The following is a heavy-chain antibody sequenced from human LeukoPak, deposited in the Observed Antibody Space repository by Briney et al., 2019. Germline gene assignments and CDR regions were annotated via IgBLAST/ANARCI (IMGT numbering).Heavy chain of an antibody. CDR2: INTNTGNP. CDR3: ARSNNDGAYLGVGFDY. Sequence: GASVKVSCASSGYTFNNYAMNWVRQAPGQGLEWMGWINTNTGNPTYARGFTGRFVFSSDTSVRMAYLQISSLKAEDTAVYYCARSNNDGAYLGVGFDYWGQGTLVTVSS. V-gene: IGHV7-4-1*04. D-gene: IGHD1-1*01. J-gene: IGHJ4*02. CDR1: GYTFNNYA.